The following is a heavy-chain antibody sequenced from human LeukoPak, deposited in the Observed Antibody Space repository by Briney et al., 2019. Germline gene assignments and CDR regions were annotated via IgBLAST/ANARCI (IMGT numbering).Heavy chain of an antibody. D-gene: IGHD4-17*01. CDR2: INPNTGGT. V-gene: IGHV1-2*02. CDR3: AKGFYGDYDY. CDR1: GCTFTAYY. Sequence: GASVTVSCKVSGCTFTAYYIHWFRQAPGQGLEWMGWINPNTGGTNYGQKFQGTVTMTRDTSINTVYMELSRLRSDDTAVYYCAKGFYGDYDYWGQGTLVTVSS. J-gene: IGHJ4*02.